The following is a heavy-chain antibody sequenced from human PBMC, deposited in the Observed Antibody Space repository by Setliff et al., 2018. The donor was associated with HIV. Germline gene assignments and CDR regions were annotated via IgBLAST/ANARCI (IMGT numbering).Heavy chain of an antibody. Sequence: SETLSLTCTVSGGSISSSSHYWGWIRQPPGKGLEWVGSIYYSGSTYYNPSLKSRVTISVDTTKNQFSLKLNTVTAADTATYYCLLDVPLILRTSPPLWGQGTPVTVSS. CDR2: IYYSGST. J-gene: IGHJ4*02. V-gene: IGHV4-39*07. D-gene: IGHD1-7*01. CDR1: GGSISSSSHY. CDR3: LLDVPLILRTSPPL.